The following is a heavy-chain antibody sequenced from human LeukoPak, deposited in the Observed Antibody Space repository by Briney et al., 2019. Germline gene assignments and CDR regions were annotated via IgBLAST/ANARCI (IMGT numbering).Heavy chain of an antibody. CDR1: GFTFSSYG. CDR3: AREILSYFDY. Sequence: PGGSLRLSCAASGFTFSSYGMHWVRQAPGKGLEWVAFIRYDGSNKYYADSVKGRFTISRDNSKNTLYLQMNSLRAEDTAVYYCAREILSYFDYWGQGTLVTVSS. J-gene: IGHJ4*02. CDR2: IRYDGSNK. V-gene: IGHV3-30*02.